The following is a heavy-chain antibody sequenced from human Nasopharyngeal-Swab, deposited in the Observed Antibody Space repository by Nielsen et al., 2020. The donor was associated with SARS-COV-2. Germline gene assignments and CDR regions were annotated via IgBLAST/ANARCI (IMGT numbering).Heavy chain of an antibody. Sequence: GESLKISCAASGFTFSNYDMHWVRQATGKGLEWLSGINPAGVTYSPDSVKGRFTISRENAKNSLYLQMNSLIAEDTAVYFCARGTSTSPGIDYWGQGTLVTVSP. CDR2: INPAGVT. J-gene: IGHJ4*02. V-gene: IGHV3-13*01. CDR3: ARGTSTSPGIDY. CDR1: GFTFSNYD. D-gene: IGHD1-1*01.